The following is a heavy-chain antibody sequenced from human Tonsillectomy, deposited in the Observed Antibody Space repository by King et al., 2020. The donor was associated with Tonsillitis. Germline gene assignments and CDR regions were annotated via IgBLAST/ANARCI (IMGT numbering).Heavy chain of an antibody. CDR3: ARPRSGWYLLFDY. CDR1: GGSISSNNYY. Sequence: QLQESGPGLVKPSETLSLTCTVSGGSISSNNYYWGWIRQPPGKGLGWIGSISYSVSTHYDPSLNSRVTISVDTSKTQFSLKLSSVTAADTAVDYCARPRSGWYLLFDYWGQGILVTVSS. J-gene: IGHJ4*02. V-gene: IGHV4-39*01. CDR2: ISYSVST. D-gene: IGHD6-19*01.